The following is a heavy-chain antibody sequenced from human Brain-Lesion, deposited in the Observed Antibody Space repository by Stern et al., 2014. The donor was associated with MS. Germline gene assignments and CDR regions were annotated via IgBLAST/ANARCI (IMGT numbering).Heavy chain of an antibody. D-gene: IGHD2-2*01. CDR1: GGSISSGGYY. CDR3: ARGRVVPGFQYYATDV. J-gene: IGHJ6*02. Sequence: QVQLQESGPGLVKPSQTLSLSCTVSGGSISSGGYYWSWIRQPAGKGLEWIGRIFNSGSTSYNPSLKVRVPISIATSKNQFSLRLNSMTAADTAVYYCARGRVVPGFQYYATDVWGQGTTVIVSS. V-gene: IGHV4-61*02. CDR2: IFNSGST.